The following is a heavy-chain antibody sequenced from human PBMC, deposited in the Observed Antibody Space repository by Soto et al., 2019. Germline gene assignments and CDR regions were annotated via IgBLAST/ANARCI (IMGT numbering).Heavy chain of an antibody. CDR3: AKLRWGSDNWFDP. CDR1: GFTFSSYA. Sequence: EVQLLESGGGLVQPGGSLRLSCAASGFTFSSYAMSWVRQTPGKGLEWVSAISGSGDSTYYADSVKGRFTISRDNSKNTLYLQMNSLRAEDTAVYYCAKLRWGSDNWFDPSGQGTLVTVSS. V-gene: IGHV3-23*01. CDR2: ISGSGDST. D-gene: IGHD3-10*01. J-gene: IGHJ5*02.